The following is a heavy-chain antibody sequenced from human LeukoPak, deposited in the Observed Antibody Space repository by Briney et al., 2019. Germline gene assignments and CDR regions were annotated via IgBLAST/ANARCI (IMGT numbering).Heavy chain of an antibody. CDR1: GFSFSTFG. CDR2: IWYDASGQ. J-gene: IGHJ4*02. V-gene: IGHV3-33*01. D-gene: IGHD3-22*01. CDR3: ARDSLYDDNGYYHYFDY. Sequence: GGSLRLFCAASGFSFSTFGMHWVRQAPGKGLEWVAMIWYDASGQHYADSVKGRFTISRDTSKNTLYLQMNSLRAEDTAVYFCARDSLYDDNGYYHYFDYWGQGTLVTVSS.